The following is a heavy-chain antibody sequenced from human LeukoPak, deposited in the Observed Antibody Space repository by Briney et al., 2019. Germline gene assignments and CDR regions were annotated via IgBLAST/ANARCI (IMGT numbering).Heavy chain of an antibody. V-gene: IGHV4-4*07. Sequence: SETLSLTCTVSGDSISSFYWSWIRQPAGKGLEWIGRIYTSGSTNYNPSLKSRVTMSVDTSKNQFSLKLSSVTAADTAVYYCARHKDYYYSYMDVWGKGTTVTISS. CDR2: IYTSGST. CDR1: GDSISSFY. CDR3: ARHKDYYYSYMDV. J-gene: IGHJ6*03.